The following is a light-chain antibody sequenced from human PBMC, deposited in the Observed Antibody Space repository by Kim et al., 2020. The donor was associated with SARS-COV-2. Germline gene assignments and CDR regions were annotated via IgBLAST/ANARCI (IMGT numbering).Light chain of an antibody. V-gene: IGLV2-14*03. CDR2: GVS. CDR1: SSDVGGYNY. CDR3: SSYTSTSALYV. J-gene: IGLJ1*01. Sequence: QSALTQPASVSGSPGQSITISCTGTSSDVGGYNYVSWYQQHPGKAPKLMIYGVSNRPSGVSNRFSGSKSGNTASLTISGLQAEDEADYYCSSYTSTSALYVFGIGTKVTVL.